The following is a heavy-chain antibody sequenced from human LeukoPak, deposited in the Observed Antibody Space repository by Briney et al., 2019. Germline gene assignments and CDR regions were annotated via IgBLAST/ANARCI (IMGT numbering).Heavy chain of an antibody. D-gene: IGHD4-11*01. Sequence: ASVNVSCKTSGYTFTDYYIHWVRQAPGQGLEWMEWINPNSGETNSAQKFQGRVTMTGDTSISTASMELRRVTSDDTAVYYCARDRDYTNTERGFDYWGQGTLVTVSS. V-gene: IGHV1-2*02. CDR3: ARDRDYTNTERGFDY. CDR1: GYTFTDYY. J-gene: IGHJ4*02. CDR2: INPNSGET.